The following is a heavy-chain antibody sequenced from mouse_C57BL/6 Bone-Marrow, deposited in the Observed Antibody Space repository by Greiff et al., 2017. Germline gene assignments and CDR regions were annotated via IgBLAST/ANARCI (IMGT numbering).Heavy chain of an antibody. CDR1: GYSITSGYY. V-gene: IGHV3-6*01. J-gene: IGHJ2*01. D-gene: IGHD3-2*02. CDR3: ARDSSGPDY. Sequence: DVKLVESGPGLVKPSQSLSLTCSVTGYSITSGYYWNWIRQFPGNKLEWMGYISYDGSNNYNPSLKNRISITRDTSKNQFFLKLNSVTTEDTATYYCARDSSGPDYWGQGTTLTVSS. CDR2: ISYDGSN.